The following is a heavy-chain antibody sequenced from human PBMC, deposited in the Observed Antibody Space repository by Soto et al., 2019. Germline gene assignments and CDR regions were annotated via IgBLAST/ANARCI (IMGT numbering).Heavy chain of an antibody. Sequence: PGGSLRLSCAASGFTFSSYVMHWVRQAPGKGLEWVAVISYDGSNKYYADSVKGRFTISRDNSKNTLYLQMNSLRAEDTAVYYCARANSVHDAFDIWGQGTMVTVSS. D-gene: IGHD6-13*01. CDR1: GFTFSSYV. V-gene: IGHV3-30-3*01. CDR3: ARANSVHDAFDI. J-gene: IGHJ3*02. CDR2: ISYDGSNK.